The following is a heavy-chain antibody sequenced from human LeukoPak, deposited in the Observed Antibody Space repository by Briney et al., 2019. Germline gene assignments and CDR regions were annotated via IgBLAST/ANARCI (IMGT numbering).Heavy chain of an antibody. J-gene: IGHJ4*02. CDR2: IWYDGSNK. Sequence: GGSLRLSCAASGFTFSSYAMSWVRQAPGKGLEWVAVIWYDGSNKYYADSVKGRFTISRDNSKNTLYLQMNSLRAEDTAVYYCARDDSHYDYVWGSYRYPLDYWGQGTLVTVSS. V-gene: IGHV3-33*08. CDR3: ARDDSHYDYVWGSYRYPLDY. D-gene: IGHD3-16*02. CDR1: GFTFSSYA.